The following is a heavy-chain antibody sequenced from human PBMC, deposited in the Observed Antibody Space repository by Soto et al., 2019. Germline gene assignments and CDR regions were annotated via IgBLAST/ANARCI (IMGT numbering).Heavy chain of an antibody. CDR3: AKERRYSFDAFDI. CDR2: ISYDGREK. J-gene: IGHJ3*02. D-gene: IGHD5-12*01. Sequence: QEQLVESGGGVVQAGRSLRLSCAASGFTFNFFGMHWVRQAPGKGLAWVAVISYDGREKYYADSVKGRFTMSRDNSKNMVYLEMSSLRPEDTSVYYCAKERRYSFDAFDIWGHGTMVTVSS. V-gene: IGHV3-30*18. CDR1: GFTFNFFG.